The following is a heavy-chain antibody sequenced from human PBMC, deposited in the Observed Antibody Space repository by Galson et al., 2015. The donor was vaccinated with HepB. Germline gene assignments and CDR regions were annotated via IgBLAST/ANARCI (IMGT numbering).Heavy chain of an antibody. CDR2: MNPNSGHT. J-gene: IGHJ6*03. Sequence: SVKASCKASGYTFTSYDIDWVRQATGQGLEWMGWMNPNSGHTGYAQKFQGRVTMTRNTSIGTAYMELSSLRSEDTAVYYCARARMGYYYYMDVWGKGTTVTVSS. V-gene: IGHV1-8*01. D-gene: IGHD2-8*01. CDR3: ARARMGYYYYMDV. CDR1: GYTFTSYD.